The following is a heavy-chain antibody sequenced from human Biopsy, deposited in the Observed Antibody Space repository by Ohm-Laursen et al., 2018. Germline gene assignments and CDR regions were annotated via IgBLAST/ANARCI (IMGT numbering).Heavy chain of an antibody. CDR1: GVSINGGRYY. CDR2: IFYSANT. Sequence: TPSHTCTVSGVSINGGRYYWNWIRHRPGKGLEWIGNIFYSANTYYNPSLKSRVTISVDTSKNQFSLKLSSVTAADTAVYYCARLGSGDYFPTFFDFWGQGALVTVSS. J-gene: IGHJ4*02. V-gene: IGHV4-31*03. CDR3: ARLGSGDYFPTFFDF. D-gene: IGHD5-12*01.